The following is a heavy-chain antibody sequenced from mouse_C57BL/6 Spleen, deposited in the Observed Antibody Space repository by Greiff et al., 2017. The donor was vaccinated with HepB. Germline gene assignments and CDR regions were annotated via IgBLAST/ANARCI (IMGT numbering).Heavy chain of an antibody. D-gene: IGHD2-3*01. CDR1: GYAFSSSW. V-gene: IGHV1-82*01. J-gene: IGHJ3*01. CDR3: ARSESFDGYYLFAY. CDR2: IYPGDGDT. Sequence: QVHVKQSGPELVKPGASVKISCKASGYAFSSSWMNWVKQRPGKGLEWIGRIYPGDGDTNYNGKFKGKATLTADKSSSTAYMQLSSLTSEDSAVYFCARSESFDGYYLFAYWGQGTLVTVSA.